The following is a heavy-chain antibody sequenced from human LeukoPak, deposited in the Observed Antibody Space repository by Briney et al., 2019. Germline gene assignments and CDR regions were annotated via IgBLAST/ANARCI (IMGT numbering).Heavy chain of an antibody. D-gene: IGHD3-22*01. J-gene: IGHJ4*02. V-gene: IGHV3-21*01. CDR1: GFTSSTYS. CDR3: AREGSGYFY. CDR2: ISSGSSVI. Sequence: GGSPRLSWSASGFTSSTYSMNWVRQPPGKGREWVSYISSGSSVIYYADSVKGRFTISRDNAKNSLFLQMNSLRAEYTAVYYCAREGSGYFYWGQGTLVTVSS.